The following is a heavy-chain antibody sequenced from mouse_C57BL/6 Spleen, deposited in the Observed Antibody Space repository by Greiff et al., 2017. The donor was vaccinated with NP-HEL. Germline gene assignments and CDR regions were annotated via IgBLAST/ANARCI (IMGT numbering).Heavy chain of an antibody. J-gene: IGHJ2*01. CDR3: ARLGREYFDY. CDR1: GYTFTSYG. Sequence: VQRVESGAELARPGASVKLSCKASGYTFTSYGISWVKQRTGQGLEWIGEIYPRSGNTYYNEKFKGKATLTADKSSSTAYMELRSLTSEDSAVYFCARLGREYFDYWGQGTTLTVSS. D-gene: IGHD4-1*01. V-gene: IGHV1-81*01. CDR2: IYPRSGNT.